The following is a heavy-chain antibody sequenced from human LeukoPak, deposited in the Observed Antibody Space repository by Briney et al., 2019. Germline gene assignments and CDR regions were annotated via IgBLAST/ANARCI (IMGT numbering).Heavy chain of an antibody. Sequence: SSETLSLTCAVSGDYISSSSYYWGWIRQSPGTGLEWIGDIYHSGRTYRNPSLKSRVAISIDTSKNQFSLRLRSMTAADTAVFYCARRRYYDSTGYFEWGRGTLVTVSS. V-gene: IGHV4-39*01. CDR3: ARRRYYDSTGYFE. D-gene: IGHD3-22*01. CDR1: GDYISSSSYY. J-gene: IGHJ1*01. CDR2: IYHSGRT.